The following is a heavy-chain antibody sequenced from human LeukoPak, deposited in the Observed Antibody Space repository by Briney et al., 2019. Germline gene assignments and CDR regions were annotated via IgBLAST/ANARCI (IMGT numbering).Heavy chain of an antibody. CDR1: GGSISSYY. D-gene: IGHD1-26*01. Sequence: SETLSLTCTAAGGSISSYYWNWIRQPAGKGLEWIGRIYTIGSTNYNPSLKSRVTMSVDTSKNQFSLNLSSVTAADTDVYSCARLSGSYYDSWGPGTLVTVSS. CDR3: ARLSGSYYDS. J-gene: IGHJ4*02. CDR2: IYTIGST. V-gene: IGHV4-4*07.